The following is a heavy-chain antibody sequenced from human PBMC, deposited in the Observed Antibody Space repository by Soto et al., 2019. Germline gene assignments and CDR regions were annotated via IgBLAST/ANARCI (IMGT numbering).Heavy chain of an antibody. V-gene: IGHV4-4*07. J-gene: IGHJ6*02. CDR3: ARGKENNWNYISYYYYGMDV. CDR1: GGSISSYY. CDR2: IYTSGST. Sequence: PSETLSLTCTVSGGSISSYYWSWIRQPAGKGLEWIGRIYTSGSTNYNPSLKTRVTMSADTSKNQFSLKLSSVTAADTAVYYCARGKENNWNYISYYYYGMDVWGQGTTVTVS. D-gene: IGHD1-7*01.